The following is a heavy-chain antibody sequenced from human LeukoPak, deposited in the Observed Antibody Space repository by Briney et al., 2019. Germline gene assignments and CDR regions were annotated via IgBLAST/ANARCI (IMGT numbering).Heavy chain of an antibody. Sequence: GGSLRLSCVAYGFTFRDYYMSWVRQAPGKGLEWVSYISGSDGTIKYADSVKGRSTISRDNAKNSVYLQMNSLRVEDTAVYYCAREYTQRDYWGQGTLVTVSS. CDR3: AREYTQRDY. J-gene: IGHJ4*02. D-gene: IGHD1-1*01. CDR1: GFTFRDYY. V-gene: IGHV3-11*01. CDR2: ISGSDGTI.